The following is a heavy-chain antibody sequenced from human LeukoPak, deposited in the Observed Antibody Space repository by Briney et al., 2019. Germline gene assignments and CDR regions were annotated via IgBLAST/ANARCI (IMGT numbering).Heavy chain of an antibody. V-gene: IGHV4-38-2*02. Sequence: SETLSLTCTVSGYSISNGYYWGWIRQPPGKGLEWIGSIYHSGSTYYNPSLKSRVTISVDTSKNQFSLRLSSVTAADTAVYYCAREGDYYDSSGYSYYFDYWGQGTLVTVSS. CDR1: GYSISNGYY. D-gene: IGHD3-22*01. CDR3: AREGDYYDSSGYSYYFDY. J-gene: IGHJ4*02. CDR2: IYHSGST.